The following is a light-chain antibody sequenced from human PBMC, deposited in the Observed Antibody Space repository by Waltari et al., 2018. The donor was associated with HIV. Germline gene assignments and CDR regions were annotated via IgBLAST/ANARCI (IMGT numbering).Light chain of an antibody. Sequence: SYVLTQSPSVSVAPGQTARITCGGKNIGSKSVNWYQQQPGQAPVMVIYHDTDRPSGIPVRFSGANSEDTATLTSRRVEAGDEADYYCQVWDTNTDQYVIFGGGTNLAV. CDR1: NIGSKS. CDR2: HDT. V-gene: IGLV3-21*01. CDR3: QVWDTNTDQYVI. J-gene: IGLJ2*01.